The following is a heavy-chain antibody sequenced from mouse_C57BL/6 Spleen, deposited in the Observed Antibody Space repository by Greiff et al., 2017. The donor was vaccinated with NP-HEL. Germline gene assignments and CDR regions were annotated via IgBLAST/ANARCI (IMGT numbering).Heavy chain of an antibody. D-gene: IGHD1-1*01. CDR1: GFTFTDYY. V-gene: IGHV7-4*01. J-gene: IGHJ4*01. CDR3: VKAHYGSSGIAMDY. CDR2: IRNKANGYTT. Sequence: EVKLMESGGGLVQPGASLRLSCAASGFTFTDYYMSWVRQPPGKAPEWLALIRNKANGYTTEYTVSVKGTFTITSDNSQNILYLQMNTLRAEDSATYYCVKAHYGSSGIAMDYWGQGTSVTVSS.